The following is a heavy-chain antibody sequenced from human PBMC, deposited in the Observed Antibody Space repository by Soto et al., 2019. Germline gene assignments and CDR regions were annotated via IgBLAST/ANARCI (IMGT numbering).Heavy chain of an antibody. CDR3: ARGRWNSFWY. V-gene: IGHV3-48*03. Sequence: PGGSLRLSCAASGFTFSSYEMNWVRQAPGKGLEWVSYISSSGSTIYYADSVKGRFTISRDNAKNSLYLQMNSLRAEDTAVYYCARGRWNSFWYWGQGTLVTVSS. CDR1: GFTFSSYE. J-gene: IGHJ4*02. CDR2: ISSSGSTI. D-gene: IGHD3-3*01.